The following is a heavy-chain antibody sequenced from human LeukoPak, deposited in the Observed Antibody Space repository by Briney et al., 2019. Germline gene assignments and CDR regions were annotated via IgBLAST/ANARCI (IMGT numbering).Heavy chain of an antibody. CDR1: GFTFSSYA. CDR2: IGGSGSST. D-gene: IGHD3-22*01. CDR3: AKGYDYYDTGDYYCRPDAFDI. J-gene: IGHJ3*02. V-gene: IGHV3-23*01. Sequence: GGSLRLSCAASGFTFSSYALSWVRQAPGKGLEWVSAIGGSGSSTYYADSVKGRFTISRDNSKNTLYLQMNSLRAEDTAVYYCAKGYDYYDTGDYYCRPDAFDIWGQETLVTVSS.